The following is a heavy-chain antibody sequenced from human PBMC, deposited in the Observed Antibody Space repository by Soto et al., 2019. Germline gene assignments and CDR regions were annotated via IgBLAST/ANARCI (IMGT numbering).Heavy chain of an antibody. V-gene: IGHV1-18*01. CDR2: ISAYNGNT. Sequence: ASVKVSCKASGYTFTSYGISWVRQAPGQGLEWMGWISAYNGNTNYAQKLQGRVTMTTDTSTSTAYMELRSLRSDDTAVYYCARDDAAYEAARPPLYYYGMDVWGQGTTVTVSS. CDR3: ARDDAAYEAARPPLYYYGMDV. J-gene: IGHJ6*02. CDR1: GYTFTSYG. D-gene: IGHD6-6*01.